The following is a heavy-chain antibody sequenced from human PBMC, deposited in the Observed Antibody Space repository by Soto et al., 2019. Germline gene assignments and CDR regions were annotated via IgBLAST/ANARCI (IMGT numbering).Heavy chain of an antibody. CDR2: ISGSGGRT. Sequence: GGSLRLSCAASGFTFNIYAMNWVRQAPGKGLEWVSGISGSGGRTDYADSVRGRFTISRDNSGSTLYLQMDSLRAEDTAVYYCSGTYYDFWSGTFDYWGQGTLVTVS. J-gene: IGHJ4*02. V-gene: IGHV3-23*01. CDR1: GFTFNIYA. CDR3: SGTYYDFWSGTFDY. D-gene: IGHD3-3*01.